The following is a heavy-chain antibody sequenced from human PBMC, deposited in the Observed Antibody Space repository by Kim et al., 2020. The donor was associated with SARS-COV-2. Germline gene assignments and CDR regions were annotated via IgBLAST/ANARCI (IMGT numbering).Heavy chain of an antibody. CDR3: AKDRARFLEWLPSRWLILDY. CDR2: ISGSGGST. D-gene: IGHD3-3*01. CDR1: GFTFSSYA. Sequence: GGSLRLSCAASGFTFSSYAMSWVRQAPGKGLEWVSAISGSGGSTYYADSVKGRFTISRDNSKNTLYLQMNSLRAEDTAVYYCAKDRARFLEWLPSRWLILDYWGQGTLVTVSS. J-gene: IGHJ4*02. V-gene: IGHV3-23*01.